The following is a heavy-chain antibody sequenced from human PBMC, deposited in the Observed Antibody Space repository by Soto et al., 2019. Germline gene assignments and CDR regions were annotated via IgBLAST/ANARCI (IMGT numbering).Heavy chain of an antibody. Sequence: PSESMSLTCTVSGGSISSSSYYGGWIRQPPGKGLEWIGSIYYSGSTYYNPSLKSRVTISVDTSKNQFSLKLSSVTAADTAVYYCARRRGGKLYYYYYYMDVWGKGTTVTVSS. CDR1: GGSISSSSYY. CDR3: ARRRGGKLYYYYYYMDV. J-gene: IGHJ6*03. CDR2: IYYSGST. V-gene: IGHV4-39*01. D-gene: IGHD3-16*01.